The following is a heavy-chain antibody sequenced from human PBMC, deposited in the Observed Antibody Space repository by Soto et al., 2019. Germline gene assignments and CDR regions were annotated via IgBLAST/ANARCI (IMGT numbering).Heavy chain of an antibody. Sequence: QVQLVQSGAEVKKPGASVKVSCKASGYTFTSYYMHWVRQAPGQGLEWMGIINPSGGSTSYAQKFKGRVTMTRDTSTSTVYMELSSLRYEDTAVYYCAYSNQYYFDYWGQGTLVTVSS. CDR2: INPSGGST. D-gene: IGHD4-4*01. V-gene: IGHV1-46*03. J-gene: IGHJ4*02. CDR3: AYSNQYYFDY. CDR1: GYTFTSYY.